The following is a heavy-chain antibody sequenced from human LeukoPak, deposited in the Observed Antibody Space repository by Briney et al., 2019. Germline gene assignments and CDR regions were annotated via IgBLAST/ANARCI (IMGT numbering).Heavy chain of an antibody. CDR3: ARGGGVYCSSTSCYQQAFDY. V-gene: IGHV1-2*02. CDR2: INPNSGGT. Sequence: ASVKVSCKASGYTFTGYYMHWVRQAPGQGLEWMGWINPNSGGTNYAQKFQGRVTMTRDTSISTAYMELSRLRSDDTAVYYCARGGGVYCSSTSCYQQAFDYWGQGTLVTVSS. D-gene: IGHD2-2*01. J-gene: IGHJ4*02. CDR1: GYTFTGYY.